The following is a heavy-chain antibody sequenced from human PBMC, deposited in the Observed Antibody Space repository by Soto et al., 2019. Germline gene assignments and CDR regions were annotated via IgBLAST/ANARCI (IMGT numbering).Heavy chain of an antibody. J-gene: IGHJ6*03. CDR3: ARGYCSGGSCSRGDYYYYMDV. D-gene: IGHD2-15*01. V-gene: IGHV4-34*01. Sequence: SETLSLTCAVYGGSFSGYYWSWIRQPPGKGLEWIGEINHSGSTNYNPSLKSRVTISVDTSKNQSSLKLSSVTAADTAVYYCARGYCSGGSCSRGDYYYYMDVWGKGTTVTVSS. CDR2: INHSGST. CDR1: GGSFSGYY.